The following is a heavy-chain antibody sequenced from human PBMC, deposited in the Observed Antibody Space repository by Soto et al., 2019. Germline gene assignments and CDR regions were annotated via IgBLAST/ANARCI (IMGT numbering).Heavy chain of an antibody. V-gene: IGHV3-21*01. CDR2: ISSSSSYI. J-gene: IGHJ5*02. Sequence: GGSLRLSCAASGFTFSSYSMNWVRQAPGKGLEWVSSISSSSSYIYYADSVKGRFTISRDNAKNSLYLQMNSLRAEDTAVYYCARDATRYSYGYKTWFDPWGQGTLVTVSS. CDR1: GFTFSSYS. CDR3: ARDATRYSYGYKTWFDP. D-gene: IGHD5-18*01.